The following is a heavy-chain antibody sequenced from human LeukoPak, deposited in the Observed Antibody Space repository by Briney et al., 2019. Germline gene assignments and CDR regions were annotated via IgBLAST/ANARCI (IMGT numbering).Heavy chain of an antibody. CDR3: ARGAPNYYDSSGYFDY. D-gene: IGHD3-22*01. CDR2: IYAGGST. Sequence: PGGSLRLSCAASGFTFSSYGMHWVRQAPGKGLEWVSVIYAGGSTYYADSVKGRFTISRDKIKNTLYLQMNSLRAEDTAVYYCARGAPNYYDSSGYFDYWGQGTLVTVSS. V-gene: IGHV3-53*01. CDR1: GFTFSSYG. J-gene: IGHJ4*02.